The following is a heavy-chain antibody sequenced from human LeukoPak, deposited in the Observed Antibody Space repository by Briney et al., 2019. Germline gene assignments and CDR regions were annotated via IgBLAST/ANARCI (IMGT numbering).Heavy chain of an antibody. V-gene: IGHV7-4-1*02. CDR3: AREPRDGYIPFDF. CDR1: GYSFSNYG. Sequence: ASVKVSCKASGYSFSNYGLNWVRQAPGQGLEWMGWLNTNTGNPTYAQGFTGRFVFSLDTSVSTAFLQINSLQTEDTAVYYCAREPRDGYIPFDFWGQGTLVTVSS. J-gene: IGHJ4*02. CDR2: LNTNTGNP. D-gene: IGHD5-24*01.